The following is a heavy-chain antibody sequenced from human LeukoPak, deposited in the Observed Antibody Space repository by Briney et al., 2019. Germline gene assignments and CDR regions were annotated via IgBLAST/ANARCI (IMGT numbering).Heavy chain of an antibody. J-gene: IGHJ4*02. D-gene: IGHD2-15*01. V-gene: IGHV1-69*13. CDR3: ARGNGYSADY. CDR1: GGTFSSYA. Sequence: GASVKVSCKACGGTFSSYAISWVRQAPGQGLEWMRGIIPIFGTANYAQKFQGRVTITADESTSTAYMELSSLRSEDTAVYYCARGNGYSADYWGQGTLVTVSS. CDR2: IIPIFGTA.